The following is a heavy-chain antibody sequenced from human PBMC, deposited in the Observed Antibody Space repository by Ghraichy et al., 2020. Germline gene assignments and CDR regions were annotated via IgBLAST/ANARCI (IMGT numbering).Heavy chain of an antibody. Sequence: SSVKVSCKASGGTFSSYAISWVRQAPGQGLEWMGRIIPILGIANYAQKFQGRVTITADKSTSTAYMELSSLRSEDTAVYYCARAEQYYDFWSGYRFDYWGQGTLVTVSS. CDR1: GGTFSSYA. CDR2: IIPILGIA. V-gene: IGHV1-69*04. CDR3: ARAEQYYDFWSGYRFDY. J-gene: IGHJ4*02. D-gene: IGHD3-3*01.